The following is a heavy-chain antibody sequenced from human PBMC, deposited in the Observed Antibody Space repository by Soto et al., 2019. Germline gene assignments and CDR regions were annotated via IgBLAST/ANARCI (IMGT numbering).Heavy chain of an antibody. CDR2: IDYSGRT. D-gene: IGHD6-19*01. CDR3: ARTFIAVAGTWFDY. CDR1: GGSTSRSSYY. V-gene: IGHV4-39*01. Sequence: SETLSVTCTVSGGSTSRSSYYWGWILQPPGKGLEWIGSIDYSGRTYYNPSLKSRVTISVDTSKNQFSLKLSSVTAADTAVYYCARTFIAVAGTWFDYWGQGTLVTVS. J-gene: IGHJ4*02.